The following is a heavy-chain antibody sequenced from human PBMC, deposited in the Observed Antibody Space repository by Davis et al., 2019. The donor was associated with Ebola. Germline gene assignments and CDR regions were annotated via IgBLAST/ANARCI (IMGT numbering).Heavy chain of an antibody. J-gene: IGHJ6*02. CDR3: ARDPDYNESGSHYNSNYYYGMDV. Sequence: GESLKISCAASGFTFSSYSMSWVRQAPGKGLDWVSSISSGSSYIYYADSVKGRFTISRDNAKNSLSLQMNSLRAEDTAVYYCARDPDYNESGSHYNSNYYYGMDVWGQGTTVTVSS. V-gene: IGHV3-21*01. D-gene: IGHD3-10*01. CDR1: GFTFSSYS. CDR2: ISSGSSYI.